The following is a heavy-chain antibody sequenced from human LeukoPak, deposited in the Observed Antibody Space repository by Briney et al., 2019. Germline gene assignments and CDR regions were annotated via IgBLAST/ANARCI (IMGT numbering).Heavy chain of an antibody. CDR2: ICGDGGST. D-gene: IGHD2-21*02. J-gene: IGHJ4*02. CDR1: GHTHEQYA. V-gene: IGHV3-43*02. Sequence: AGGSLRLSCAASGHTHEQYAMRWLRQAPGKGLEWVSLICGDGGSTYYADSVNGRFAISRDKSKNSLFLQMNSLRTDDTALYYCVKDVAVVAAKNCDHWGQKSLVTVSS. CDR3: VKDVAVVAAKNCDH.